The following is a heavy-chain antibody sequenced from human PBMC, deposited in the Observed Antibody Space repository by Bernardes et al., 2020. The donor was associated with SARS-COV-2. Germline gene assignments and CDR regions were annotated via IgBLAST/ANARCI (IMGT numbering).Heavy chain of an antibody. Sequence: SETLSLTCTVSGGSFSSYYWSWIRQPAGKGLEWIGRISNSGNTNYNPSLKSRVTMSLDTSKNQFSLKLSSVTAADTAVYYCARGPYGSGSYVNDYWGQGTLVIVSS. CDR2: ISNSGNT. V-gene: IGHV4-4*07. CDR3: ARGPYGSGSYVNDY. J-gene: IGHJ4*02. D-gene: IGHD3-10*01. CDR1: GGSFSSYY.